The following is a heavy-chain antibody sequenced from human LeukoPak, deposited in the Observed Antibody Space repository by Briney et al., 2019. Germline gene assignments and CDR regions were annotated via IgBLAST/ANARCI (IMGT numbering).Heavy chain of an antibody. V-gene: IGHV3-48*03. J-gene: IGHJ4*02. D-gene: IGHD4-17*01. CDR2: IDTSGSTI. CDR3: ARVTVTTEFDY. Sequence: PGGSLRLSCAASGFTFSDYEMNWVRQAPGKGLEWVSYIDTSGSTIYYADSVKGRFTISRDNAKNSLYLQMNSLRAEDTALYYCARVTVTTEFDYWGQGTLVTVSS. CDR1: GFTFSDYE.